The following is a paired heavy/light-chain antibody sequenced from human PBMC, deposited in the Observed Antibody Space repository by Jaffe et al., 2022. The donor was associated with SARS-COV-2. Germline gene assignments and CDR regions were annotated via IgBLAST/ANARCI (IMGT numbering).Heavy chain of an antibody. CDR2: MYYGGST. CDR3: ARQSGGSRGWYVEFKYYMDV. J-gene: IGHJ6*03. V-gene: IGHV4-39*01. CDR1: DGSVSSFGHY. Sequence: QLQVQESGPGLVKPSETLSLTCTVSDGSVSSFGHYWGWIRQSPGKGLEWIGSMYYGGSTLYNPSLRSRVTISRDTSKNQISLRLTSVTAADTAVYYCARQSGGSRGWYVEFKYYMDVWGNGTTVTVSS. D-gene: IGHD2-15*01.
Light chain of an antibody. CDR3: QSYDSSLSAWV. J-gene: IGLJ3*02. CDR1: SSNIGSGYE. V-gene: IGLV1-40*01. CDR2: GDS. Sequence: QSVLTQPPSVSGAPGQRVTISCTGNSSNIGSGYEVHWYQQLPGTAPKLLIFGDSSRPSGVPDRFSGSKSGTSASLAITGLLAEDEANYYCQSYDSSLSAWVLGGGTKLTVL.